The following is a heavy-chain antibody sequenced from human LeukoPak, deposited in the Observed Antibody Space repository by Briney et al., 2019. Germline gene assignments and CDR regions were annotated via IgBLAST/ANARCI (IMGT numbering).Heavy chain of an antibody. V-gene: IGHV4-34*01. CDR2: INHSGST. CDR3: ARGRGRRPLNYYGSGSLHMIEPYFDY. J-gene: IGHJ4*02. D-gene: IGHD3-10*01. CDR1: GGSFSGYY. Sequence: PSETLSLTCAVYGGSFSGYYWSWIRQPPGKGLEWIGEINHSGSTNYNPSLKSRVTISVDTSKNQFSLKLSSVTAADTAVYYCARGRGRRPLNYYGSGSLHMIEPYFDYWGQGTLVTVSS.